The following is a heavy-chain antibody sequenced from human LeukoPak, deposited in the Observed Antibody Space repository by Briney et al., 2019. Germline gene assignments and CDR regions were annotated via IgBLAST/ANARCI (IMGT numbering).Heavy chain of an antibody. V-gene: IGHV3-53*01. J-gene: IGHJ4*02. CDR2: IYSGGST. CDR3: ARDRPTSYDFWSGWRAFDY. D-gene: IGHD3-3*01. CDR1: GFTVSSNY. Sequence: GGSLRLSCAASGFTVSSNYMSWVRQAPGKGLEWVSVIYSGGSTYYADSVKGRFTVSRDNSKNTLYLQMNSLRAEDTAVYYCARDRPTSYDFWSGWRAFDYWGQGTLVTVSS.